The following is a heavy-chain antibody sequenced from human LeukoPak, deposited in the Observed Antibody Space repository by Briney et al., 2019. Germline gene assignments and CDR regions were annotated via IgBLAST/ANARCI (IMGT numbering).Heavy chain of an antibody. CDR3: AKGAASRGYTYVAN. D-gene: IGHD5-18*01. CDR1: AFTFRSYA. CDR2: ISGSGGST. J-gene: IGHJ4*02. V-gene: IGHV3-23*01. Sequence: GGSLRLSCAASAFTFRSYAMVWVRQAPGKGLEWFSTISGSGGSTYYSDSAKGRFTISRDNSNNTLYLQMNSLRAGDTAVYYCAKGAASRGYTYVANWGQGTLVTVTS.